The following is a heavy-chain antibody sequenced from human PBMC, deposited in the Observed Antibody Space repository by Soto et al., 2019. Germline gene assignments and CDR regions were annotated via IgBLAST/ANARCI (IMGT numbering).Heavy chain of an antibody. Sequence: SVKVSCKASGGTFSSYAISWVRQAPGQGLEWMGGIIPIFGTANYAQKFQGRVTITADKSTSTAYMELSSLRSEDTAVYYCASFDSSWYGRMGYYGMDVWGQGTTVTVSS. CDR3: ASFDSSWYGRMGYYGMDV. CDR2: IIPIFGTA. J-gene: IGHJ6*02. D-gene: IGHD6-13*01. V-gene: IGHV1-69*06. CDR1: GGTFSSYA.